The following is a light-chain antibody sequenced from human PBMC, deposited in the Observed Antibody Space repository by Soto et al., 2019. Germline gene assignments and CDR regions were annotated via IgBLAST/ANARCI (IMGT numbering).Light chain of an antibody. CDR2: AAS. CDR1: QTVSGSY. J-gene: IGKJ1*01. V-gene: IGKV3-20*01. CDR3: HHYGPAPWT. Sequence: EIVLTQSAGTLSLSPGERATLSCRASQTVSGSYLAWFQQKPGQAPRLLIYAASTRAAGVPDRVSGSGSGTDFSLTINRLEPEDLAVYYCHHYGPAPWTFGQGTKVEIK.